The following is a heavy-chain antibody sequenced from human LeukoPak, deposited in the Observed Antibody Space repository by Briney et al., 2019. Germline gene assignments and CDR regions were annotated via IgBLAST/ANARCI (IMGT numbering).Heavy chain of an antibody. J-gene: IGHJ4*02. V-gene: IGHV4-34*01. D-gene: IGHD3-3*01. CDR2: INHSGST. CDR1: GGSFSGYY. Sequence: SETLSLTCAVYGGSFSGYYWSWIRQPPGKGLEWIGEINHSGSTNYNPSLKSRVTISVDTSKNQFSLKLSSVTAADTAVYYCARFRSKGRRFLEWFSHAPYFDSWGQGTLVTVSS. CDR3: ARFRSKGRRFLEWFSHAPYFDS.